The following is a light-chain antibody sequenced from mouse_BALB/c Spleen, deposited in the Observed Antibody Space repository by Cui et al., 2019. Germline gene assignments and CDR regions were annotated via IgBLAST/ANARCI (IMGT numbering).Light chain of an antibody. CDR1: SSVSY. J-gene: IGKJ1*01. Sequence: QILLTQSPAIMSASPGEKVTMTCSASSSVSYIHWYQQKTGSSPKPWIYDTSNLASGFPARFSGSGSGTSYSLIISSMEAEDAATYYCHQRSSYPWTFGGGTKLEIK. V-gene: IGKV4-69*01. CDR3: HQRSSYPWT. CDR2: DTS.